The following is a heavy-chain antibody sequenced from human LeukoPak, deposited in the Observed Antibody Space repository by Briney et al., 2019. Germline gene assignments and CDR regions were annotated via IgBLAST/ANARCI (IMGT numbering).Heavy chain of an antibody. V-gene: IGHV1-18*01. Sequence: ASVKVSCKASGYTFNRYGISWVRQAPGQGLEWMGWISAYNGNTNYAQMLQGRATMTTDTSTSTAYMELRSLRSDDTAVYYCARVYTAMVLHYYYMDVWGKGTTVTVSS. CDR2: ISAYNGNT. J-gene: IGHJ6*03. CDR1: GYTFNRYG. D-gene: IGHD5-18*01. CDR3: ARVYTAMVLHYYYMDV.